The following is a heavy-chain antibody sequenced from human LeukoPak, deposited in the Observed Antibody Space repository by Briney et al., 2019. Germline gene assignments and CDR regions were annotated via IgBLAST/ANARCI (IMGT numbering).Heavy chain of an antibody. D-gene: IGHD6-13*01. CDR1: GFTFSSYG. CDR2: IWYDGSNK. V-gene: IGHV3-33*01. J-gene: IGHJ4*02. Sequence: GKSLRLSCAASGFTFSSYGMHWVRQAPGKGLEWVALIWYDGSNKYYADSVKGRFTVSRDNSKNTLYLQMNSLTAEDTAVYYCARDRYSSSLDYWGQGTLVTVSS. CDR3: ARDRYSSSLDY.